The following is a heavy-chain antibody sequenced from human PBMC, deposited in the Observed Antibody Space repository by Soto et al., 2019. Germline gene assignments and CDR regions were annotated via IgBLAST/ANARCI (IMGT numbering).Heavy chain of an antibody. CDR2: ISYDGNTK. Sequence: QVQLVESGGGVVQPGRSLRLSCAASGFTFSNFGMHWVRQAPVKGLEWVAVISYDGNTKYYADSVKGRFTISRDNSKNTLYLQMESLRVEDTALYYCTSQVATGDWGQGTLVTVSS. J-gene: IGHJ4*02. CDR3: TSQVATGD. CDR1: GFTFSNFG. D-gene: IGHD5-12*01. V-gene: IGHV3-30*03.